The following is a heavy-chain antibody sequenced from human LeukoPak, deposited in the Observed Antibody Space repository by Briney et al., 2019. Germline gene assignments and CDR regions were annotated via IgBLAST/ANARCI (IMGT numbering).Heavy chain of an antibody. CDR1: GFTVSSNY. CDR3: AKSRSPGFDY. CDR2: SSGRGGST. Sequence: GGSLRLSCAASGFTVSSNYMSWVRQAPGKGLEWISASSGRGGSTYYADSVKGRFTISRDNAKNTLYLQMNSLRAEDTAVYYCAKSRSPGFDYWGQGTLVTVSS. D-gene: IGHD1-14*01. V-gene: IGHV3-23*01. J-gene: IGHJ4*02.